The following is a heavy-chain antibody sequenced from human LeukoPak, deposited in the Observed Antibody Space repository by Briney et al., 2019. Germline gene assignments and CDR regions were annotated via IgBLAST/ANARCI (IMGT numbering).Heavy chain of an antibody. J-gene: IGHJ5*02. Sequence: GASVKVSCKASGYTFTGYYMHWVRQAPGQGLEWMGWINPNSGGTNYAQKFQDRVTMTRDTSISTAYMELSRLRSDDTAVYYCARGTMVREINWFDPWGQGTLVTVSS. CDR3: ARGTMVREINWFDP. CDR2: INPNSGGT. V-gene: IGHV1-2*02. CDR1: GYTFTGYY. D-gene: IGHD3-10*01.